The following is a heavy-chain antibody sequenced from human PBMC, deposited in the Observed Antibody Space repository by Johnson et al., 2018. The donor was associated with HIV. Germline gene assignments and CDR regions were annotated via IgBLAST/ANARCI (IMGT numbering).Heavy chain of an antibody. Sequence: VQLVESGGGVVRPGGSLRLSCAASGFTSDDFGMSWVRQAPGKGLEWVSGINWNGGNTNYADSVKGRFTISRDNSKNTLYLQMNSLRAEDTAVYYCARGGSGWYFAFDIWGQGTMVTVSS. CDR2: INWNGGNT. CDR3: ARGGSGWYFAFDI. D-gene: IGHD6-19*01. V-gene: IGHV3-20*04. CDR1: GFTSDDFG. J-gene: IGHJ3*02.